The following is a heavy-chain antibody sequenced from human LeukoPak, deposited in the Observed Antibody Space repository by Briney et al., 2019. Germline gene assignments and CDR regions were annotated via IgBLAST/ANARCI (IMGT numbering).Heavy chain of an antibody. V-gene: IGHV4-34*01. Sequence: PSETLSLTCAVYGGSFSGYYWSWIRQPPGKGLEWIGEINHSGSTNYNPSLKSRVTISVDTSKNQFSLKLSSVTAADTAVYYCARGRSGHWGFDYWGQGTLVTVSS. CDR2: INHSGST. D-gene: IGHD7-27*01. CDR1: GGSFSGYY. CDR3: ARGRSGHWGFDY. J-gene: IGHJ4*02.